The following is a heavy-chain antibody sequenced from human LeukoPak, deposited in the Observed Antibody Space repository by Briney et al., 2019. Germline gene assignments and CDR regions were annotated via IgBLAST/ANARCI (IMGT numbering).Heavy chain of an antibody. CDR3: AASTKHTAMVDY. Sequence: GGSLRLSCAAPGFTFSSYSMNWVRQAPGKGLEWVSSIGSSSSYIYYADSVKGRFTISRDNAKNSLHLQMNSLRAEDTAVYYCAASTKHTAMVDYWGQGTLVTVSS. CDR1: GFTFSSYS. D-gene: IGHD5-18*01. J-gene: IGHJ4*02. CDR2: IGSSSSYI. V-gene: IGHV3-21*01.